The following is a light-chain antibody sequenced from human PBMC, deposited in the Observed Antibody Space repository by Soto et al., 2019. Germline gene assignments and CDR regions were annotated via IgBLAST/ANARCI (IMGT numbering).Light chain of an antibody. V-gene: IGLV2-14*03. CDR3: SSYTSSSTRV. J-gene: IGLJ3*02. CDR1: SSDVGGYDY. Sequence: QSVLTQPASVSGSPGQSITFSCTGSSSDVGGYDYVSWYQHHPGKAPKLVIFDVCDRPSGVSSRFSGSKSGNTASLTISGLQSEDEAFYYCSSYTSSSTRVFGGGTQLTVL. CDR2: DVC.